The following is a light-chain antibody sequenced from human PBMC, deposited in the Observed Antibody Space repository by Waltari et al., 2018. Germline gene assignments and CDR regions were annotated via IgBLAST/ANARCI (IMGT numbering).Light chain of an antibody. CDR2: DVS. CDR3: CSYRTGSTFYI. J-gene: IGLJ2*01. CDR1: SSDVGGYHD. V-gene: IGLV2-11*01. Sequence: QAALTQPPSVSKSLGQSVTISCTGTSSDVGGYHDLSWYRQHPGTAPRLLIYDVSQRPSGVSHRFSGSKSGNTASLTISGLQAEDEADYYCCSYRTGSTFYIFGGGTRLTVL.